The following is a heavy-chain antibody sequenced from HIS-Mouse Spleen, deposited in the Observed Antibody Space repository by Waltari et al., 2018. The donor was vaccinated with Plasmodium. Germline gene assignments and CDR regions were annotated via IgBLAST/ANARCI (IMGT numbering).Heavy chain of an antibody. D-gene: IGHD5-18*01. Sequence: EVQLVESGGGLVQPGGSLRLSCAASGFTVSSNYMSWVRQAPGKGMEWVSVIYSGGRTYYADSVKGRFTSSRDKSKNTLYLQMNSLRAEDTAVYYCARLGIPYVDTAMAVGYWGQGTLVTVSS. V-gene: IGHV3-66*01. J-gene: IGHJ4*02. CDR3: ARLGIPYVDTAMAVGY. CDR2: IYSGGRT. CDR1: GFTVSSNY.